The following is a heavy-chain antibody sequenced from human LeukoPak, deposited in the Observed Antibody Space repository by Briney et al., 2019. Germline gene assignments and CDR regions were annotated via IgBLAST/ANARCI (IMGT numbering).Heavy chain of an antibody. Sequence: SSETLSLTCAAYGGSFSGYYWSWIRQPPGKGLEWIGEINHSGSTNYNPSLKSRVTISVDTSKNQFSLKLSSVTAADTAVYYCARQIPATANHYFDYWGQGTLVTVSS. CDR2: INHSGST. D-gene: IGHD2-15*01. CDR3: ARQIPATANHYFDY. CDR1: GGSFSGYY. V-gene: IGHV4-34*01. J-gene: IGHJ4*02.